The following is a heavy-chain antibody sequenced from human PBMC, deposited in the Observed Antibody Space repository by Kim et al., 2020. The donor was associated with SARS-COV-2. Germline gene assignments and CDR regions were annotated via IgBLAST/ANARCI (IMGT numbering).Heavy chain of an antibody. V-gene: IGHV1-2*06. CDR2: INPNSGGT. CDR3: VCGYYRPTPPGTFDV. J-gene: IGHJ3*01. Sequence: ASVKVSCKASGYTFTGYYMHWVRQAPGQGLEWMGRINPNSGGTNYAQKFQGRVTMTRDMSISTAYMELSSLRSDDTAVYYCVCGYYRPTPPGTFDVWGQGTMVTVSS. D-gene: IGHD3-22*01. CDR1: GYTFTGYY.